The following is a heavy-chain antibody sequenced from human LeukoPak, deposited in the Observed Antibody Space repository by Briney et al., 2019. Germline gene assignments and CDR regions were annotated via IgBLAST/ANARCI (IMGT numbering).Heavy chain of an antibody. D-gene: IGHD6-13*01. J-gene: IGHJ6*03. Sequence: ASVKVSCKASGYTFINYEINWVRQATGQGLEWMGRMNPSSGNTGYAQKFQGRATITRNTTISTACMELSSLRSEDTAVYYCARGRSGRGQQLVRRYYYYMDVWGKGTTVTVSS. CDR2: MNPSSGNT. CDR3: ARGRSGRGQQLVRRYYYYMDV. V-gene: IGHV1-8*03. CDR1: GYTFINYE.